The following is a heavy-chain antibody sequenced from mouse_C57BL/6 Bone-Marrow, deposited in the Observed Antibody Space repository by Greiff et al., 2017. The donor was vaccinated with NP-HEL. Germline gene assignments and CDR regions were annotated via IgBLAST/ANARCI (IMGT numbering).Heavy chain of an antibody. CDR3: ARGRLLRPVALTLQD. CDR2: IDPSDSET. V-gene: IGHV1-52*01. J-gene: IGHJ1*03. D-gene: IGHD1-2*01. CDR1: GYTFTSYW. Sequence: QVQLQQPGAELVRPGSSVKLSCKASGYTFTSYWMHWVKQRPIQGLEWIGNIDPSDSETHYNQKFKDKATLTVDKSSSTAYMQLSSLTSEDSAVYYCARGRLLRPVALTLQDWGTGTTVTVSS.